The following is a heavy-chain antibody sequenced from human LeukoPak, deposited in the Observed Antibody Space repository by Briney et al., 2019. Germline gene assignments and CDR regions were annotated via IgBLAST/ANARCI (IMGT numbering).Heavy chain of an antibody. D-gene: IGHD6-13*01. Sequence: PSETLSLTCTVSGGSINSYYWSWIRQPPGKGLEWIGYIYYSGRTNYSPSLKSRVTISVDTSKNQFSLKLSSVTAADTAVYYCARDRYGSHWQMERGFDYWGQGTLVTVSS. CDR3: ARDRYGSHWQMERGFDY. CDR2: IYYSGRT. J-gene: IGHJ4*02. CDR1: GGSINSYY. V-gene: IGHV4-59*01.